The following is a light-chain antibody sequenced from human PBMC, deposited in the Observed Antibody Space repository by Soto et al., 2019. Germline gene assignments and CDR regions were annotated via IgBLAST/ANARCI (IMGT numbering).Light chain of an antibody. CDR1: SSNIGAVYD. V-gene: IGLV1-40*01. Sequence: SVLRPPPSVSGAPGQMVTISCTGSSSNIGAVYDVHWYQQYPGTAPKLLIYGNSNRPSGVPDRFSGSNSGTSASLAISGLQGVDEADKYCKSYDTRLSGYVFGTRTKVPVL. CDR2: GNS. J-gene: IGLJ1*01. CDR3: KSYDTRLSGYV.